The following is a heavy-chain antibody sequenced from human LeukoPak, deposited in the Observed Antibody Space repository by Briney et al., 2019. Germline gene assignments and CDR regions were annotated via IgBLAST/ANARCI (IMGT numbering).Heavy chain of an antibody. D-gene: IGHD6-19*01. J-gene: IGHJ4*02. Sequence: PSETLSLTCTVSGGSISTSYSWGWIRQPPGKGLEWIGTIYYSGRAYYSSSLKSRVTISVDTSRNHFSLKLHSVTAADTATYYCASTKLGFSSAWDWGQGILITVSS. CDR2: IYYSGRA. CDR1: GGSISTSYS. CDR3: ASTKLGFSSAWD. V-gene: IGHV4-39*02.